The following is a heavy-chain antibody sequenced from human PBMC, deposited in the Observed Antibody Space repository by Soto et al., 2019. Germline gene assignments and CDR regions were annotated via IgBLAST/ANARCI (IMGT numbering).Heavy chain of an antibody. CDR1: GYTFSTYA. Sequence: GASVKVSCKASGYTFSTYAMHCVRQAPGQRLEWMGWINAGHGNTKYSQKFQGRVTIARDTSANTVYMELSSLRSEDTAVYYCAVQRSDYHKYFDYWGQGTLVTVSS. J-gene: IGHJ4*02. CDR2: INAGHGNT. D-gene: IGHD4-17*01. V-gene: IGHV1-3*01. CDR3: AVQRSDYHKYFDY.